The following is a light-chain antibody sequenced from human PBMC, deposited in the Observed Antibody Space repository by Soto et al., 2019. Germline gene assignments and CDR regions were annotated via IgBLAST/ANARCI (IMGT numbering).Light chain of an antibody. V-gene: IGKV1-39*01. CDR2: AAS. CDR3: QQSYSTPAIT. J-gene: IGKJ5*01. Sequence: DIQMTQSPSSLSAFVGDRVTITCRASESISRHLNWYQQKPGKAPKLLIYAASSLQNGVPSRFSGGGSGTEFTLHISKLQPADFSTYYCQQSYSTPAITFGQETRLEIK. CDR1: ESISRH.